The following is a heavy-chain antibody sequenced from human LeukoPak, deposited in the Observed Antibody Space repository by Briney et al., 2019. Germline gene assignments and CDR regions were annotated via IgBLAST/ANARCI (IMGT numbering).Heavy chain of an antibody. Sequence: GGSLRLSCAASGFTFSSYWMHWVRQAPGKGLVWVSRIKSDGSNTGYADSVKGRFTISRDNAKNSLYLQMNSLRAEDTAVYYCARGTEVPAAHYYYYYYMDVWGKGTTVTVSS. CDR1: GFTFSSYW. V-gene: IGHV3-74*01. J-gene: IGHJ6*03. CDR3: ARGTEVPAAHYYYYYYMDV. D-gene: IGHD2-2*01. CDR2: IKSDGSNT.